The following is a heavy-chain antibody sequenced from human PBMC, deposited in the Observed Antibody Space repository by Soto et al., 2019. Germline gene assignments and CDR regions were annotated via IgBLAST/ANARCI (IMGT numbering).Heavy chain of an antibody. Sequence: ASVKVSCKVSGYTLTELSMRWVRQATGKGLEWMGGFDPEDGETIYAQKFQGRVTMTEDTSTDTAYMELSSLRSEDTAVYYCATVGDYGVSYPLAWGQGTLGTVSS. V-gene: IGHV1-24*01. D-gene: IGHD4-17*01. CDR2: FDPEDGET. CDR1: GYTLTELS. CDR3: ATVGDYGVSYPLA. J-gene: IGHJ5*02.